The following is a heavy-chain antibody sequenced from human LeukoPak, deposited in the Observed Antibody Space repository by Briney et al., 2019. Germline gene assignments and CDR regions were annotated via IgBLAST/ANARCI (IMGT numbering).Heavy chain of an antibody. Sequence: PSETLSLTCTVSGGSISSGSYYWSWIRQPAGKGLEWIGRIYTSGSTNYNPSLKSRVTISVDTSKNQFSLKLSSVTAADTAVYYCARDLNNNWFDPWGQGTLVTVSS. CDR3: ARDLNNNWFDP. CDR2: IYTSGST. V-gene: IGHV4-61*02. J-gene: IGHJ5*02. CDR1: GGSISSGSYY.